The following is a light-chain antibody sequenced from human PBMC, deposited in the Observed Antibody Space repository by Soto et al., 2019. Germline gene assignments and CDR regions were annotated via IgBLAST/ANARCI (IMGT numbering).Light chain of an antibody. J-gene: IGLJ1*01. Sequence: QSALTQPASVSGSPGQSVTISCTGPRSDIGDSNFISWYQHSPGKAPRLLIYEVNNRPSGVSKRFSGSKAGNTASLTISGLLDDDEADYFCASFRSGTILVFGSGTKVIV. CDR2: EVN. CDR3: ASFRSGTILV. V-gene: IGLV2-14*01. CDR1: RSDIGDSNF.